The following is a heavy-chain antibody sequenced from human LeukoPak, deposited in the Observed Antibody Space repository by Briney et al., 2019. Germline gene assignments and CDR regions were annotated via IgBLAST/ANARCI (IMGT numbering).Heavy chain of an antibody. CDR1: GYSFTKYW. D-gene: IGHD3-10*01. CDR3: ARERESGSSWFDP. Sequence: EALQISCKASGYSFTKYWIGWGRQMPGKGLEWMAIIFPGNSDTRYSASFEGQVTISADTSITTAYLQWSSLTASDTAMYYCARERESGSSWFDPWGQGTLVTVSS. V-gene: IGHV5-51*01. CDR2: IFPGNSDT. J-gene: IGHJ5*02.